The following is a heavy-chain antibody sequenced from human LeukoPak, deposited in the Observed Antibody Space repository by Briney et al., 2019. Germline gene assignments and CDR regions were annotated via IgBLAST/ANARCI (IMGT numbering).Heavy chain of an antibody. D-gene: IGHD3-10*01. CDR2: TYYKSKWYN. J-gene: IGHJ4*02. CDR3: AREILVRGELDY. Sequence: SQTLSLTCDISGHSVSSSSVAWDWIRQSPSRGLEWLGRTYYKSKWYNDYAISVKSRITINPDTSKNQFSLQLSSVTPEDTAVYYCAREILVRGELDYWGQGTLVTVSS. CDR1: GHSVSSSSVA. V-gene: IGHV6-1*01.